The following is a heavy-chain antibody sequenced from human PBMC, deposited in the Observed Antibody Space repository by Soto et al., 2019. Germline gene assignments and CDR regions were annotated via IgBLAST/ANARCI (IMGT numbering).Heavy chain of an antibody. J-gene: IGHJ4*02. V-gene: IGHV3-7*01. CDR2: INQDGSEK. D-gene: IGHD2-2*01. Sequence: EVQLVESGGGLDHPGGSLRLSCAASGFIFSSYWMSWVRQAPGKGLEWVASINQDGSEKYSVASVKGRFTISRDDAKNSLFLQMNSLRAEDTAVYYCARGNGYCSSTSCQPFDYWGQGALVTVSS. CDR3: ARGNGYCSSTSCQPFDY. CDR1: GFIFSSYW.